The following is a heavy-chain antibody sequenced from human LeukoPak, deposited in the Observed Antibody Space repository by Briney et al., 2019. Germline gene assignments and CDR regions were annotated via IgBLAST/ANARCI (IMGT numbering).Heavy chain of an antibody. CDR1: GFTFSSYG. V-gene: IGHV3-33*01. Sequence: GGSLRLSCAASGFTFSSYGMHWVRQAPGKGLEWVAVIWYDGSNKYYADSVKGRFTISRDNSKNTLYLQMNSLRAEDTAVYYCARAEGGYCSSTSCYGTEGSNWFDPWGQGTQVTVSS. J-gene: IGHJ5*02. D-gene: IGHD2-2*01. CDR2: IWYDGSNK. CDR3: ARAEGGYCSSTSCYGTEGSNWFDP.